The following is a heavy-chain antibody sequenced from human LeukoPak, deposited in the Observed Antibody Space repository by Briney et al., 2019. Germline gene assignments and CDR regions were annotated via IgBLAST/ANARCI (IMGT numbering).Heavy chain of an antibody. CDR3: ARLVTHQFDY. CDR2: INHSGST. D-gene: IGHD4-23*01. J-gene: IGHJ4*02. V-gene: IGHV4-34*01. Sequence: SETLSLTCAVSGGSFSGYYWSWIRQPPGKGLEWIGGINHSGSTTYNPPLKSRVTISVDTSQNQFSLKLSSVPAADTAAYYIARLVTHQFDYWGQGTLVTVSS. CDR1: GGSFSGYY.